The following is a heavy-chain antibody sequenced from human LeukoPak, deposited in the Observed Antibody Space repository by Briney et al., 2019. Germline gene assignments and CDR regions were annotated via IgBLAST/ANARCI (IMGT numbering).Heavy chain of an antibody. CDR3: ATGNYYGSRSYAY. J-gene: IGHJ4*02. V-gene: IGHV3-15*01. CDR1: GITFINAW. Sequence: GGSLRLSCEASGITFINAWMRWVRQAPGKGLEWVGRIKSNTDGGTIDYAAPVKGRFTISRDDSKNTLYLQMNSLKTEDTAFYYCATGNYYGSRSYAYWVQGTLVTVSS. D-gene: IGHD3-10*01. CDR2: IKSNTDGGTI.